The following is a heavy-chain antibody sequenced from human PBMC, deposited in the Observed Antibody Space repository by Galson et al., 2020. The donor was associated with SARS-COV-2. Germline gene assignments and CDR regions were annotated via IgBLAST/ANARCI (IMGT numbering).Heavy chain of an antibody. CDR2: IDPSDSYT. D-gene: IGHD3-3*01. J-gene: IGHJ3*02. CDR3: ARLSFGQDSIDI. Sequence: GETLKISCQGSGYSYTTYWITWVRQMPGEGLELMGRIDPSDSYTFYSPSFQGHVTVSSDKSISTAYLQWSSLRASDTAMYYCARLSFGQDSIDIWGQGTMVTVSS. CDR1: GYSYTTYW. V-gene: IGHV5-10-1*01.